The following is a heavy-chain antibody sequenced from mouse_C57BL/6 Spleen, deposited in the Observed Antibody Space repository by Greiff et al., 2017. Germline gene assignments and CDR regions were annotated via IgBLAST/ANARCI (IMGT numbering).Heavy chain of an antibody. Sequence: QVQLQQSGAELVRPGASVTLSCKASGYTFTDYEMHWVKQTPVHGLEWIGAIDPETGGTAYNQKFKGKAILTADKSSRTAYMELRSRTSEDSAVYYCTTYDYFSYYAMDYWGQGTSVTVSS. V-gene: IGHV1-15*01. CDR2: IDPETGGT. CDR1: GYTFTDYE. J-gene: IGHJ4*01. D-gene: IGHD2-4*01. CDR3: TTYDYFSYYAMDY.